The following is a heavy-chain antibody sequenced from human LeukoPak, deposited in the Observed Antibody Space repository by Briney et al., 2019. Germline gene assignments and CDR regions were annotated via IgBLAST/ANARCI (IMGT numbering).Heavy chain of an antibody. CDR3: AKGPGQGLDY. D-gene: IGHD7-27*01. CDR1: RFTFSSYG. J-gene: IGHJ4*02. V-gene: IGHV3-30*18. CDR2: ISYDGSNK. Sequence: PGGSLRLSCAASRFTFSSYGMHWVRQAPGKGLEWVAVISYDGSNKYYADSVKGRFTISRDNSKNTLYLQMNSLRAEDTAVYYCAKGPGQGLDYWGQGTLVTVSS.